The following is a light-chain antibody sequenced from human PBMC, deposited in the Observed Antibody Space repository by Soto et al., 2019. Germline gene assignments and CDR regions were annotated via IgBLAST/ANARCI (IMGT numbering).Light chain of an antibody. Sequence: QSALTQPASVSGSPGQSITISCTGTSSDIGDYDYVSWFQQHPGKAPKVIIYEVAHRPSGVSHRFSGSKSGNMASLTISGLQAEDEADYYCTSFTNGDTWVFGGGTKLTVL. CDR1: SSDIGDYDY. V-gene: IGLV2-14*01. CDR3: TSFTNGDTWV. CDR2: EVA. J-gene: IGLJ3*02.